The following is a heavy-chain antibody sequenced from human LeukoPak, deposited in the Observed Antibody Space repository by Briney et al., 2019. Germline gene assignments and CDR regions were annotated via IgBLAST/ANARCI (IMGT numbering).Heavy chain of an antibody. CDR3: ARGAALAIDY. J-gene: IGHJ4*02. Sequence: SETLSLTCSVSGGSFTSGSYYGSWIRQPAGKGLEWIGRISTSGSTNYNPSLKSRVTMSLVTSKTQSSLKLNSLTAADTAVYYCARGAALAIDYWGQGALVTVSS. CDR2: ISTSGST. V-gene: IGHV4-61*02. D-gene: IGHD2-15*01. CDR1: GGSFTSGSYY.